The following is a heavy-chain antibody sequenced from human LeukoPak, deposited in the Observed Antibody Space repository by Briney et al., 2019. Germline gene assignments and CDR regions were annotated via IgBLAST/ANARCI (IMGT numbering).Heavy chain of an antibody. Sequence: GASVRVSCKASGYTFTGYYMHWVRQAPGQGLEWMGWINPNSGGTNYAQKFQGRVTMTRDTSISTAYMELSRLRSDDTAVYYCARERTLTSCYDYWGQGTLVTVSS. CDR1: GYTFTGYY. CDR2: INPNSGGT. D-gene: IGHD2-15*01. J-gene: IGHJ4*02. V-gene: IGHV1-2*02. CDR3: ARERTLTSCYDY.